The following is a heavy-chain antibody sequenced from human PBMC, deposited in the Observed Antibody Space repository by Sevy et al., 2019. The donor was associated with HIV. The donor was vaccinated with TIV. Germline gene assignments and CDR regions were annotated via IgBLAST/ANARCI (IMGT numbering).Heavy chain of an antibody. CDR2: IYYNGHI. CDR3: AGENAWGRGYS. Sequence: SETLSLTCTVSGGSITSLYWNWIRQPPGKGLEWIANIYYNGHINYNPSLKSRVTLSLDTSNNQFSLRLSSVTAADTAMYYCAGENAWGRGYSWGQGTLVTFSS. D-gene: IGHD1-26*01. CDR1: GGSITSLY. V-gene: IGHV4-59*08. J-gene: IGHJ4*02.